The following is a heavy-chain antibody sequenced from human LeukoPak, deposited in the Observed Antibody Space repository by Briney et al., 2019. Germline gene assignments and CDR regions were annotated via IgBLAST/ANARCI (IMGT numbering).Heavy chain of an antibody. J-gene: IGHJ6*02. CDR3: ATVPGIAARNYYYYGMDV. CDR2: FDPEDGET. D-gene: IGHD6-6*01. Sequence: ASVKVSCKVSGYTLTELSMHWVRQAPGKGPEWMGGFDPEDGETIYAQKFQGRVTMTKDTSTDTAYMELSSLRSEDTAVYYCATVPGIAARNYYYYGMDVWGQGTTVTVSS. CDR1: GYTLTELS. V-gene: IGHV1-24*01.